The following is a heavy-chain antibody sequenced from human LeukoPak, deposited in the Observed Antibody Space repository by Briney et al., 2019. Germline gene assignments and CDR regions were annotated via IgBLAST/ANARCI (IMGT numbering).Heavy chain of an antibody. Sequence: PSETLSLTCAVYGGSFSGYYWSWIRQPPGKGLEWIGEINHSGSTNYNPSLKSRVTISVDTSKNQFSLKLSSVTAADTAVYYCARGHYYGSGSYYKVVRKMYYFDYWGQGILVTVSS. D-gene: IGHD3-10*01. CDR1: GGSFSGYY. V-gene: IGHV4-34*01. J-gene: IGHJ4*02. CDR2: INHSGST. CDR3: ARGHYYGSGSYYKVVRKMYYFDY.